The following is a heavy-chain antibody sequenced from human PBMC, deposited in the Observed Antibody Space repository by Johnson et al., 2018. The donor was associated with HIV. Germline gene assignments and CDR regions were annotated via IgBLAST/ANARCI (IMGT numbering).Heavy chain of an antibody. J-gene: IGHJ3*02. V-gene: IGHV3-48*04. CDR1: GFTFSSYA. D-gene: IGHD4-23*01. CDR2: ISSSGSTI. CDR3: ARELRGLGAFDI. Sequence: VQLVESGGGVVQPGGSLRLSCAASGFTFSSYAMHWVRQAPGKGLEWVSYISSSGSTIYYADSVKGRFTISRDNAKNSLYLQMDSLRAEDTAVYYCARELRGLGAFDIWGQGTMVTVSS.